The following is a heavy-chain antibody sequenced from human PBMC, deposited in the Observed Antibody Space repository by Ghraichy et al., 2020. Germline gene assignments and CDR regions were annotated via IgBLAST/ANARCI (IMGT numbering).Heavy chain of an antibody. CDR1: GFTFSTCE. CDR2: ISSSGSTI. CDR3: ARHQGGSYSPVGFDY. V-gene: IGHV3-48*03. D-gene: IGHD1-26*01. Sequence: LSLTCAASGFTFSTCEMNWVRQAPGKGLEWVSYISSSGSTIYYANSVKGRLTVSRDNAKNSLYLQMNSLGVEDTALYYCARHQGGSYSPVGFDYWGQGTLLTVSS. J-gene: IGHJ4*02.